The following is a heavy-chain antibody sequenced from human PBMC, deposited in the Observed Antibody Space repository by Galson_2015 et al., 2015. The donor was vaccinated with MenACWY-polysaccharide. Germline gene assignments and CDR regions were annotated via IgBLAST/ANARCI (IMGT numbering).Heavy chain of an antibody. Sequence: SLRLSCAVSGFTFSSYEMSWVRQAPGKGLEWVANIKQDGSEKYYVDSVKGRFTISRDNAKNSLYLQMNSLRAEDTAVYYCARVKSEVVIGPGYFDYWGQGTLVTVSS. CDR2: IKQDGSEK. J-gene: IGHJ4*02. CDR3: ARVKSEVVIGPGYFDY. CDR1: GFTFSSYE. D-gene: IGHD3-22*01. V-gene: IGHV3-7*01.